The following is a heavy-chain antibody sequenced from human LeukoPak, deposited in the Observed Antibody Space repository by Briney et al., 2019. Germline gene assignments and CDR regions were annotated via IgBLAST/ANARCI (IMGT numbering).Heavy chain of an antibody. D-gene: IGHD2-2*01. Sequence: ASVKVSCKASGYTFTSYAMHWVRQAPGQRLEWMGWINAGNGNTKYSQKFQGRVTITRDTSASTAYMELSSLRSEDTAVNYCARGDCSSTSCYSFDWFDPWGQGTLVTVSS. CDR2: INAGNGNT. J-gene: IGHJ5*02. CDR3: ARGDCSSTSCYSFDWFDP. CDR1: GYTFTSYA. V-gene: IGHV1-3*01.